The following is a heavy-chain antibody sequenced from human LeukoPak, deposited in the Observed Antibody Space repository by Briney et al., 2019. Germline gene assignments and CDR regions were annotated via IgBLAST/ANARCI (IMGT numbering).Heavy chain of an antibody. Sequence: GGSLRLSCAASGFTFSNYGIHWVRQAPGKGLEWVAVISYDATNKYYRDSVKGRFTISRDNSKNTLYLQMNSLRAEDTAVYYCVRDPRYYHYMDVWGKGTTVTVSS. CDR3: VRDPRYYHYMDV. J-gene: IGHJ6*03. CDR1: GFTFSNYG. CDR2: ISYDATNK. V-gene: IGHV3-30*03.